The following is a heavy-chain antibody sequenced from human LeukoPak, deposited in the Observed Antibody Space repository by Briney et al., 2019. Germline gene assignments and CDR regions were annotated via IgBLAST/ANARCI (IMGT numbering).Heavy chain of an antibody. Sequence: SETLSLTCTVSGGSISSSSYYWGWIRQPPGKGLEWIGNIYYGGSTYYNPSLKSRVTISVDTSKNQFSLKLSSVTAADTAVYYCARDGYYGSGILDYWGQGTLVTVSS. D-gene: IGHD3-10*01. J-gene: IGHJ4*02. CDR2: IYYGGST. V-gene: IGHV4-39*07. CDR1: GGSISSSSYY. CDR3: ARDGYYGSGILDY.